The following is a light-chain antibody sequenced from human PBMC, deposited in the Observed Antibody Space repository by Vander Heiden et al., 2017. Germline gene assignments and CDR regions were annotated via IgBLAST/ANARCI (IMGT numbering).Light chain of an antibody. V-gene: IGLV2-14*03. Sequence: QSALTQPASVSGSLGQSIPIPCAGTSSDVGGYDSVSWYQQHPGKAPKLMIYDVTYRPSGVSIRFSGSKSGNTASLTISGLQAEDESDYYCSSYTTSGTRVFGTGTNVTVL. CDR3: SSYTTSGTRV. CDR2: DVT. J-gene: IGLJ1*01. CDR1: SSDVGGYDS.